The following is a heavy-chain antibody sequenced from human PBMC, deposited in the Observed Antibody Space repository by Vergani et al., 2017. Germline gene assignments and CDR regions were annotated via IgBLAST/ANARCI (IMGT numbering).Heavy chain of an antibody. CDR1: GFTFTSSA. CDR2: IVVGSGNT. V-gene: IGHV1-58*01. CDR3: ASPLLEVSDDAFDI. J-gene: IGHJ3*02. Sequence: QMQLVQSGPEVKKPGTSVKVSCKASGFTFTSSAVQWVRQARGQRLEWIGWIVVGSGNTNYAQKFQERVTITRDMSTSTAYMELSSLRSEDTAVYYCASPLLEVSDDAFDIWGQGTMVTVSS. D-gene: IGHD3-10*01.